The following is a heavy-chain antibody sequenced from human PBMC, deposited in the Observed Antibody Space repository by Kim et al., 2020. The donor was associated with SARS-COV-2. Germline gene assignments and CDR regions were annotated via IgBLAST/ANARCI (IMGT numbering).Heavy chain of an antibody. CDR1: GFTVSSNY. Sequence: GGSLRLSCAASGFTVSSNYMSWVRQAPGKGLEWVSVVHSDGSTHYADSVKGRFTISRDNSKNTLYLQMNSLRAEDTAVYYCAREYPYYYDNSGRLNSHFDYWGQGTLLTVSS. D-gene: IGHD3-22*01. V-gene: IGHV3-53*01. J-gene: IGHJ4*02. CDR3: AREYPYYYDNSGRLNSHFDY. CDR2: VHSDGST.